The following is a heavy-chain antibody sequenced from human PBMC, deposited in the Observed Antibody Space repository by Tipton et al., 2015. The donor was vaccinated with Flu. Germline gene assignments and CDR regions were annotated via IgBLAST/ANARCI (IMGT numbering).Heavy chain of an antibody. J-gene: IGHJ6*02. Sequence: VQSGGSLRLSCAVSGFTFSSYEINWVRQAPGKGLEWVSYITPSGTTKYYADAVKGRFTISRDNAKNSLYLQMNSLRAEDTALYFCTKDRVTTSYYYFGMDVWGQGPAVTVSS. CDR3: TKDRVTTSYYYFGMDV. D-gene: IGHD4-17*01. V-gene: IGHV3-48*03. CDR1: GFTFSSYE. CDR2: ITPSGTTK.